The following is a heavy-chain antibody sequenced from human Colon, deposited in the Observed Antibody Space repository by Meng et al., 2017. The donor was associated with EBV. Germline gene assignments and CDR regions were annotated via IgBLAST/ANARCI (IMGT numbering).Heavy chain of an antibody. CDR3: ARNYYFDY. CDR2: IYYTGST. V-gene: IGHV4-30-4*01. J-gene: IGHJ4*02. CDR1: GGSINSGDYY. Sequence: QGRLEVPGPGLVKPSPTMTLTCTVSGGSINSGDYYWSWIRQPPGKGLEWIGYIYYTGSTYYNPSLKSRVTISMDTSKNQFSLRLSSVTAADTAVYYCARNYYFDYWGQGTLVTVSS.